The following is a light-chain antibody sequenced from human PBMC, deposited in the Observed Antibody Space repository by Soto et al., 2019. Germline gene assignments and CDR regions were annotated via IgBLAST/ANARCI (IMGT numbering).Light chain of an antibody. CDR3: QQYHSWRT. CDR1: QSVSSN. Sequence: EIVMTQSPATLSVSPGETATLSCRASQSVSSNLAWYQQKPGQAPSLLIYGASTRATDIPPRFSGSGSGTEFTLTITGLQSEDFGVFYCQQYHSWRTFGQGTKVDIK. J-gene: IGKJ1*01. V-gene: IGKV3-15*01. CDR2: GAS.